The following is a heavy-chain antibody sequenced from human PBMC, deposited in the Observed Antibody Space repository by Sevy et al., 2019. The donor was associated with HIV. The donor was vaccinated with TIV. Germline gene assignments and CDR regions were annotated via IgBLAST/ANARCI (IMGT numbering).Heavy chain of an antibody. Sequence: GGSLRLSCAASAFTFSSYWMTWVRQAPGKGMEWVANINQDGSEENYVDSVKGRFTIFRDNAKNSLFLQMNSLRAEDTAVYYCARTGSYADTYYYYYAMDVSGPGTPVTVSS. CDR1: AFTFSSYW. J-gene: IGHJ6*02. CDR3: ARTGSYADTYYYYYAMDV. CDR2: INQDGSEE. V-gene: IGHV3-7*01. D-gene: IGHD3-16*01.